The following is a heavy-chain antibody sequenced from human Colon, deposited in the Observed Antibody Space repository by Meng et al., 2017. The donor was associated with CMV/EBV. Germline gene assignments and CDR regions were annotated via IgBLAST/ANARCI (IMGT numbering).Heavy chain of an antibody. V-gene: IGHV3-53*01. J-gene: IGHJ4*02. D-gene: IGHD5-18*01. CDR1: GFTFSSYE. Sequence: GESLKISCAASGFTFSSYEMNWVRQAPGKGLEWVSVLQTAGSTYYADSVKGRFIISRDNSKNTVYLQMNRMRAEDTAVYYCARVGADTALAFDYWGQGTLVTVSS. CDR2: LQTAGST. CDR3: ARVGADTALAFDY.